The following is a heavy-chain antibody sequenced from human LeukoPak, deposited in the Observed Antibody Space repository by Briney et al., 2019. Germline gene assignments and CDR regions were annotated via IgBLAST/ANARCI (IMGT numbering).Heavy chain of an antibody. V-gene: IGHV4-59*01. CDR3: ASRSSIWSGYQDTLYYFDS. CDR2: IYYSGST. D-gene: IGHD3-3*01. Sequence: SETLPLTCTVSGGSISSYYWSWIRQPQGKRLEWIGHIYYSGSTNYNPSLKSRVTISVDTSKNQFSLKLSSVTAADTAVYYCASRSSIWSGYQDTLYYFDSWGQGTLVTVSS. J-gene: IGHJ4*02. CDR1: GGSISSYY.